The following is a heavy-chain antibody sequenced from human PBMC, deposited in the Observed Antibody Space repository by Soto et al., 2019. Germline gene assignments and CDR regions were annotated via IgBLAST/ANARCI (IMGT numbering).Heavy chain of an antibody. CDR1: GGTFSSYA. Sequence: GASVKVSCKASGGTFSSYAISWVRQAPGQGLEWMGGIIPIFGTANYAQKFQGRVTITADESTSTAYMELSSLRSEDTAVYYCARLFYYDSSGFSYYFDYWGQGTLVTVSS. CDR3: ARLFYYDSSGFSYYFDY. V-gene: IGHV1-69*13. CDR2: IIPIFGTA. J-gene: IGHJ4*02. D-gene: IGHD3-22*01.